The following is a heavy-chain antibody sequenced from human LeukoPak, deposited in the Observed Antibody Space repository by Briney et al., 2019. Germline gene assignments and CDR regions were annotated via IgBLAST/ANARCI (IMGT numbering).Heavy chain of an antibody. V-gene: IGHV3-48*04. CDR3: ARGFGGNSEFIDY. D-gene: IGHD4-23*01. CDR2: ISSSGSTI. CDR1: GFTFSSYS. Sequence: PGGSLRLSCAASGFTFSSYSMNWVRQAPGKGLEWVSYISSSGSTIYYADSVKGRFTISRDNAKNSLYLQMNSLRAEDTAVYYCARGFGGNSEFIDYWGQGTLVTVSS. J-gene: IGHJ4*02.